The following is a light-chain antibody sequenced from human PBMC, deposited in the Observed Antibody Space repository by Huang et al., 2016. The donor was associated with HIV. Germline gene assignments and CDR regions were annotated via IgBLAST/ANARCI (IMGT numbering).Light chain of an antibody. CDR3: QQTYSNPQT. CDR1: ETINTY. CDR2: AAS. V-gene: IGKV1-39*01. Sequence: IRMTQSPSSLSVSVGDRVTITCRASETINTYVNWYQQKPGKAPKLLIYAASPWQSGVPSRFSGSGSGTDFTLTISSQQPEDFATYYCQQTYSNPQTFGQGTKLEIK. J-gene: IGKJ2*01.